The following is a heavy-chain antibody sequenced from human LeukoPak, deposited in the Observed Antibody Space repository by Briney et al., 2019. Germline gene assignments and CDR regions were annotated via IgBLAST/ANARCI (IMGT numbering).Heavy chain of an antibody. D-gene: IGHD1-7*01. CDR3: ARNYFDLYYFDS. CDR2: ITGDGGST. J-gene: IGHJ4*02. CDR1: GFTFSGFA. V-gene: IGHV3-23*01. Sequence: GGSLRLSCAASGFTFSGFAMSWVRQAPGKGLEWISSITGDGGSTFYADSVKGRFTIFRDSSRNTLYLQMTSLRAEDTAVYYCARNYFDLYYFDSWGQGTLGTVSS.